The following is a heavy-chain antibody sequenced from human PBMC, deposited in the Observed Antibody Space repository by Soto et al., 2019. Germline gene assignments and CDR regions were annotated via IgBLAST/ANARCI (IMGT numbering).Heavy chain of an antibody. V-gene: IGHV1-46*01. Sequence: ASVKVSCKASGYIFSSHCIYWVRQAPGQGLQRMGIINPGGGRTAYAQKFQGRVTLTRDMSTSTVYMELTSLTYDDTAVYYCARDVSGPGDTYVMGVWGQGTTVTVSS. D-gene: IGHD2-21*01. CDR2: INPGGGRT. CDR1: GYIFSSHC. CDR3: ARDVSGPGDTYVMGV. J-gene: IGHJ6*02.